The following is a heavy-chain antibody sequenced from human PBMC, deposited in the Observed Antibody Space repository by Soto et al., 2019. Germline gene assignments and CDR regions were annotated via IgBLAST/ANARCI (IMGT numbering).Heavy chain of an antibody. CDR2: IYYSGST. CDR3: ARGFVHDLWSGPEERRYYYYGMDV. Sequence: SETLSLTCTVSGGSIISYYWSWIRQPPGKGLEWIGYIYYSGSTNYNPSLKSRVTISVDTSKNQFSLKLSSVTAADTAVYYCARGFVHDLWSGPEERRYYYYGMDVWGQGTTVT. D-gene: IGHD3-3*01. J-gene: IGHJ6*02. CDR1: GGSIISYY. V-gene: IGHV4-59*01.